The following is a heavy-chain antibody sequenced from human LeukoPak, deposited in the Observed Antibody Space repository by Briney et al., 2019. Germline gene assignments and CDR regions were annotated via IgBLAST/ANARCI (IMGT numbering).Heavy chain of an antibody. CDR1: GGSISSGSYY. V-gene: IGHV4-61*02. CDR3: ARASQGLSSYFDL. D-gene: IGHD2-2*01. J-gene: IGHJ2*01. CDR2: IYTSGST. Sequence: HSETLSLTCTVSGGSISSGSYYWSWIRQPAGKGLEWIGRIYTSGSTNYNPSLKSRVTISVDTSKNQFSLKLSSVTAADTAVYYCARASQGLSSYFDLWGRGTLVTVSS.